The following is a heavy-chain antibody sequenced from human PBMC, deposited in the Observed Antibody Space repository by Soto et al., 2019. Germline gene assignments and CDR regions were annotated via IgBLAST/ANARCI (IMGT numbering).Heavy chain of an antibody. Sequence: QVQLVQSGAEVKKPGASVKVSCKASGYTFTSYGISWVRQAPGQGLEWMGWISAYNGNTDYAQKLQGRVTMTTDTSTSTAYMELRSLRSDDTAVYYCARDVIAARHVDWFDPWGQGTLVTVSS. CDR1: GYTFTSYG. CDR3: ARDVIAARHVDWFDP. V-gene: IGHV1-18*01. D-gene: IGHD6-6*01. CDR2: ISAYNGNT. J-gene: IGHJ5*02.